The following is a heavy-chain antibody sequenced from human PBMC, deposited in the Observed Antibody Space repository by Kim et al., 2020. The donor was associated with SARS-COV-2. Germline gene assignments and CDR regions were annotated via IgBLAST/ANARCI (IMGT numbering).Heavy chain of an antibody. V-gene: IGHV1-3*01. D-gene: IGHD6-19*01. CDR3: ARDHGYSSGWENYGMDV. Sequence: QGRVTITRDTSASTAYMELSSLRSEDTAVYYCARDHGYSSGWENYGMDVWGQGTTVTVSS. J-gene: IGHJ6*02.